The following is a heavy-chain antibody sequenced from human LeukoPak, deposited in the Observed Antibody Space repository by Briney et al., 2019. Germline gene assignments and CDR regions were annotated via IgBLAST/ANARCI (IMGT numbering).Heavy chain of an antibody. CDR1: GFSFSDYY. J-gene: IGHJ5*02. D-gene: IGHD3-10*01. Sequence: GGSLRRSCAASGFSFSDYYMSWIRQAPGKGLEGISYISTSGDTIYYADSVKGRFTISRDNTKNSLYLQMNSLRPEDTAVYYCARTRGSGRSCWFDPWGQGTLVTVSS. CDR3: ARTRGSGRSCWFDP. V-gene: IGHV3-11*01. CDR2: ISTSGDTI.